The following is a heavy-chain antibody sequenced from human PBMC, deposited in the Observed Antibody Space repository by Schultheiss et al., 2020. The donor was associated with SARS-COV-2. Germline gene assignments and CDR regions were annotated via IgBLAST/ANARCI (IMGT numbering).Heavy chain of an antibody. J-gene: IGHJ5*01. CDR3: ARGWFDS. CDR2: ISYYGSNK. V-gene: IGHV3-30*04. CDR1: GFTFSSYA. Sequence: GGSLRLSCAASGFTFSSYAMHWVRQAPGKGLEWVAVISYYGSNKYYADSVKGRFTISRDNSKNTLFLQMNSLRAEDTAVYYCARGWFDSWGQGTLVTVSS.